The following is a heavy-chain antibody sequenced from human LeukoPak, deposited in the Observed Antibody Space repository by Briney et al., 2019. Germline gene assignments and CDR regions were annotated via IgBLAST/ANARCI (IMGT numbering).Heavy chain of an antibody. CDR2: IKQDGSDK. D-gene: IGHD6-13*01. J-gene: IGHJ4*02. V-gene: IGHV3-7*01. CDR3: ARMLSSSWSFDY. Sequence: GGSLRLSCAASGISFSSFWMNWVRQAPGKGLEWVANIKQDGSDKYYVDSVKGRFTISRDNAKNSLYLQMNSLRAEDTAVYYCARMLSSSWSFDYWGQGTLVTVSS. CDR1: GISFSSFW.